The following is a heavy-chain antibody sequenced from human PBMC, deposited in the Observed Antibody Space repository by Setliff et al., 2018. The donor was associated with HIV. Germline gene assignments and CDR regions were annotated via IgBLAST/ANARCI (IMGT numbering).Heavy chain of an antibody. CDR3: AGPRGDEAFDI. D-gene: IGHD3-10*01. CDR2: IISILDIT. Sequence: SVMVSCKASGGTSSTHAMNWVRQAPGQGLEWMGQIISILDITTYAQQLQGRVTITADESTSTFYMELSSLRSADTAVYYCAGPRGDEAFDIWGQGTKVTVSS. J-gene: IGHJ3*02. V-gene: IGHV1-69*10. CDR1: GGTSSTHA.